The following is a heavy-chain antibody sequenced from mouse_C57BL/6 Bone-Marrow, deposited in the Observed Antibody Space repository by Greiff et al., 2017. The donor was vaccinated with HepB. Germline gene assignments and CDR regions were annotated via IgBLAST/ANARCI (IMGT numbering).Heavy chain of an antibody. V-gene: IGHV1-81*01. J-gene: IGHJ3*01. CDR3: ARRRKLSWFAY. CDR2: IYPRSGNT. Sequence: QVQLKESGAELARPGASVKLSCKASGYTFTSYGISWVKQRTGQGLEWIGEIYPRSGNTYYNEKFKGKATLTADKSSSTAYMELRSLTSEDSAVYFCARRRKLSWFAYWGQGTLVTVSA. CDR1: GYTFTSYG.